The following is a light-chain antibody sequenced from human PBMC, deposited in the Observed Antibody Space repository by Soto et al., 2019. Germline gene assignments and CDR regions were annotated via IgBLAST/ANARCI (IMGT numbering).Light chain of an antibody. J-gene: IGKJ1*01. V-gene: IGKV3-20*01. CDR2: AAS. CDR1: QSVTNSE. Sequence: FVLTQSPGNLSLSPGERVTLSCKVSQSVTNSELAWYLQKPGQAPRLLIYAASSSATGIPDRFTGGGSGTELPHTISRRELEASAVYYRQNHATTVAQGTKVEIK. CDR3: QNHATT.